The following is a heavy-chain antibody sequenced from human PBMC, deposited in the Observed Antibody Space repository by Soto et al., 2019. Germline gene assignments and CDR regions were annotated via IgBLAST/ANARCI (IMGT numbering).Heavy chain of an antibody. CDR2: ISGYNGDT. Sequence: ASVKVSCKSSGYTFSNYGISWVRQAPGQGPEWMGWISGYNGDTKYAQTLQDRVTMTTDTSTSTAYMEVRSLRYDDTAVYYCTRGGSSWSTEYYPHWGQGTLVTVSS. V-gene: IGHV1-18*01. CDR1: GYTFSNYG. CDR3: TRGGSSWSTEYYPH. D-gene: IGHD6-13*01. J-gene: IGHJ1*01.